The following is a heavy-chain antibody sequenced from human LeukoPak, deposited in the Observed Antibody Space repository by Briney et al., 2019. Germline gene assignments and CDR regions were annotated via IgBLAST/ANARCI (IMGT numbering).Heavy chain of an antibody. Sequence: ASVKVSRKASGYTFTSYDINWVRQATGQGLEWMGWMNPNSGNTGYAQKFQGRVTMTRNTSISTAYMELSSLRSEDTAVYYCARGSKTRWARVYYYYMNVWGKGTTVTVSS. D-gene: IGHD1-26*01. CDR2: MNPNSGNT. CDR1: GYTFTSYD. V-gene: IGHV1-8*01. J-gene: IGHJ6*03. CDR3: ARGSKTRWARVYYYYMNV.